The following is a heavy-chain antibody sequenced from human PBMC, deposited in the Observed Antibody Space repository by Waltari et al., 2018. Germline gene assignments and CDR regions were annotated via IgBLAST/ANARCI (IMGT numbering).Heavy chain of an antibody. CDR2: IIPIFGTA. CDR1: GGTLSSYA. V-gene: IGHV1-69*05. Sequence: QVQLVQSGAEVKKRGSSVKVSCTASGGTLSSYAISWVRQAPGQGLEWMGGIIPIFGTANYAQKFQGRVTITTDESTSTAYMELSSLRSEDTAVYYCARGFSGKYYDFWSGLDYFDYWGQGTLVTVSS. J-gene: IGHJ4*02. CDR3: ARGFSGKYYDFWSGLDYFDY. D-gene: IGHD3-3*01.